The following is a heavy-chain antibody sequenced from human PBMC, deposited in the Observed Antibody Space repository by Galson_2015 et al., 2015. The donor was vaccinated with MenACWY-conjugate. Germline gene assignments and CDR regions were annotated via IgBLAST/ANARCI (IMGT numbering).Heavy chain of an antibody. CDR3: ATTGEGHCSSTSCYGLDYYYGIDV. V-gene: IGHV1-3*01. CDR2: INAGNGNT. J-gene: IGHJ6*02. D-gene: IGHD2-2*01. CDR1: GYTFTSYA. Sequence: SVKVSCKASGYTFTSYAMHWARQAPGQRLEWMGWINAGNGNTKYSQKFQGRVTITRDTSASTAYMELSSLRSEDTAVYYCATTGEGHCSSTSCYGLDYYYGIDVWGQGTTVTVSS.